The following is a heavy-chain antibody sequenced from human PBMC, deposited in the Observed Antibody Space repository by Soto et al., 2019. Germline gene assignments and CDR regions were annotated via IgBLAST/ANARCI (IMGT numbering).Heavy chain of an antibody. Sequence: SVKVSCKASGYTFTSYGISWVRQAPGQGLEWMGGMNPFSGTASYAQKFQGRVTITADKSTSTAYMELSSLRSEDTAVYYCARGASPRITIFGVVLGYFDYWGQGTLVTVSS. CDR3: ARGASPRITIFGVVLGYFDY. V-gene: IGHV1-69*06. D-gene: IGHD3-3*01. CDR2: MNPFSGTA. J-gene: IGHJ4*02. CDR1: GYTFTSYG.